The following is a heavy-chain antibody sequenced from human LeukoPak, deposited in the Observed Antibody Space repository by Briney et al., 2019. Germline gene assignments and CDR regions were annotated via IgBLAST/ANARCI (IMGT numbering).Heavy chain of an antibody. CDR3: VRESRSDWYVGYFDY. Sequence: GGSLRLSCAASGFSFSSYEMNWVRQAPGKGLEWISYITSSGVTKYCADSVKGRFTISRDNAKNSLYLQMTSLRVEDTAFYYCVRESRSDWYVGYFDYWGRGTLVTVSS. D-gene: IGHD6-19*01. CDR1: GFSFSSYE. J-gene: IGHJ4*02. V-gene: IGHV3-48*03. CDR2: ITSSGVTK.